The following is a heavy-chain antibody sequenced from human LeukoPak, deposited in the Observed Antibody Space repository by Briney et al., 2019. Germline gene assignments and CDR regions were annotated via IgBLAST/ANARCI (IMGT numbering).Heavy chain of an antibody. V-gene: IGHV3-48*03. CDR2: ISSSGSTI. CDR3: ARSIAVAGGLDY. D-gene: IGHD6-19*01. J-gene: IGHJ4*02. CDR1: GFTFSSYE. Sequence: GGSLRLSCAASGFTFSSYEMNWVRQAPGKGLEWVSYISSSGSTIYYADSVKGRFTISRDNAKNSLYLQMNSLRAEDTAVYYCARSIAVAGGLDYWGQGTLVTVSS.